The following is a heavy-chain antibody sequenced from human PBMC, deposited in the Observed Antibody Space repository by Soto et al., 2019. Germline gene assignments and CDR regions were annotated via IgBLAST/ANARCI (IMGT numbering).Heavy chain of an antibody. CDR2: INAGNGNT. J-gene: IGHJ4*02. CDR1: GYTCTSYA. Sequence: QVQLVQSGAEAKKPGASVKVSCKASGYTCTSYALHCLRKAPGQRLEWMQWINAGNGNTKYSQKFQGRVTIPRDTSASTAAMELGSLRSEDTAVYYCARVLVGATTVDYWGQGALVTVSS. CDR3: ARVLVGATTVDY. D-gene: IGHD1-26*01. V-gene: IGHV1-3*01.